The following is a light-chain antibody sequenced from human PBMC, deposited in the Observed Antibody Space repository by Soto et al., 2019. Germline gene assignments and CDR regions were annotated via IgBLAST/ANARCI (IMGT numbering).Light chain of an antibody. V-gene: IGKV3-15*01. CDR3: QQYHNWPPQYT. J-gene: IGKJ2*01. Sequence: EIVMTQSPASLSVSPGDGATVSCRASQTVASNLAWYQQKPGQGLRLLIHGASTRAAGVPARFSGSGSGTDFTLTISSLQSEDFAVYYCQQYHNWPPQYTFGQGTKLQIK. CDR2: GAS. CDR1: QTVASN.